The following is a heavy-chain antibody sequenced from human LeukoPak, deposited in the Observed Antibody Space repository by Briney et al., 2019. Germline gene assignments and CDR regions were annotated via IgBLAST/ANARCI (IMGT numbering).Heavy chain of an antibody. D-gene: IGHD2-15*01. J-gene: IGHJ6*02. CDR2: ISSSSSYI. V-gene: IGHV3-21*01. CDR1: GFTFSSYS. Sequence: PGGSLRLSCAASGFTFSSYSMNWVRQAPGKGLEWVSSISSSSSYIYYADSVKGRFTISRDNAKNSLYLQMNSLRAEDTAVYYCARDARIGPGGYGMDVWGQGTTVTVSS. CDR3: ARDARIGPGGYGMDV.